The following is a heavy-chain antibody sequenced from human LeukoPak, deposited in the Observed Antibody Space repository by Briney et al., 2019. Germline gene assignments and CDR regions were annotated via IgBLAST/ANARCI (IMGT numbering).Heavy chain of an antibody. CDR1: GGTFSSYA. D-gene: IGHD3-22*01. CDR3: ARDGHQHYDSSGYSHY. J-gene: IGHJ4*02. Sequence: SVKVSCKASGGTFSSYAISWVRQAPGQGLEWMGRIIPILGIANYAQKFQGRVTITADKSTSTAYMELSSLRSEDTAVYYCARDGHQHYDSSGYSHYWGQGTLVTVSS. CDR2: IIPILGIA. V-gene: IGHV1-69*04.